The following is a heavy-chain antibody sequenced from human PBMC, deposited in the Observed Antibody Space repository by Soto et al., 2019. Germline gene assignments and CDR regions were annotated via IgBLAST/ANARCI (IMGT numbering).Heavy chain of an antibody. CDR1: GGTFRNYP. Sequence: QVQLVQSGTEVKKPGSSVKVSCKASGGTFRNYPINWVRQAPGQGLEWMGSIFPLTDIPDYAKNFPARLTISAEKSTSTSYMELSSLTSDDTAMYFGARGPLVVLNYFESWGQGTLVPVSS. J-gene: IGHJ4*02. CDR3: ARGPLVVLNYFES. V-gene: IGHV1-69*02. CDR2: IFPLTDIP.